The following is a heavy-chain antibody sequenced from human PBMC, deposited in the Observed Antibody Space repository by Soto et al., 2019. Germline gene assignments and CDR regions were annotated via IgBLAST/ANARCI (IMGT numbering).Heavy chain of an antibody. V-gene: IGHV4-30-4*01. Sequence: NPSETLSLTCTVSGGSISSGDYYWSWIRQPPGKGLEWIGYIYYSGSTYYNPSLKSRVTISVDTSKNQFSLKLSSVTAADTAVYYCARERLQGFWFDPWGQGTLVTVSS. CDR2: IYYSGST. CDR3: ARERLQGFWFDP. J-gene: IGHJ5*02. CDR1: GGSISSGDYY. D-gene: IGHD4-4*01.